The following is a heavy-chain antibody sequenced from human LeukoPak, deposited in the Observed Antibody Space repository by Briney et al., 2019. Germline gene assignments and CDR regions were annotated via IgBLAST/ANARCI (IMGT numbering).Heavy chain of an antibody. V-gene: IGHV4-39*01. CDR2: IYYSGST. D-gene: IGHD2-8*01. J-gene: IGHJ4*02. CDR1: GGSISSYY. CDR3: ARAVRNGPYYFDY. Sequence: PSETLSLTCTVSGGSISSYYWGWIRQPPGKGLEWIGSIYYSGSTYYNPSLKSRVTISVDTSKNQFSLKLSSVTAADTAVYYCARAVRNGPYYFDYWGQGTLVTVSS.